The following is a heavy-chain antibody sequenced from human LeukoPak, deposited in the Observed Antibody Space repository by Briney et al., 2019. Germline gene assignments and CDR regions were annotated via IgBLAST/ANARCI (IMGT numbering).Heavy chain of an antibody. CDR1: GLIFSDYD. V-gene: IGHV3-21*01. Sequence: GGSLRLSCSAPGLIFSDYDMNWFPQAPGKGLEWISSISGRSSHVYYGDSVKGRFSISRDNAMNSVFLQMNSLGVDDTAVYYCGRAFPPLRTASAGDLWGQGTLVTVSS. J-gene: IGHJ4*02. D-gene: IGHD3-16*01. CDR2: ISGRSSHV. CDR3: GRAFPPLRTASAGDL.